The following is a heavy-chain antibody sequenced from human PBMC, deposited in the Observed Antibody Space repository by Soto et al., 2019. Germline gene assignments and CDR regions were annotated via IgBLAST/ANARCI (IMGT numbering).Heavy chain of an antibody. J-gene: IGHJ6*03. CDR3: AAGYYYGSGSYYNGARYYYYMDV. V-gene: IGHV1-3*01. Sequence: QVQLVQSGAEVKKPGASVKVSCKASGYTFISYAMHWVRQAPGQRLEWMGWINAGNGNTKYSQKFQGRVTITRDTSASTAYMELSSLRSEDTAVYYCAAGYYYGSGSYYNGARYYYYMDVWGKGTTVTVSS. D-gene: IGHD3-10*01. CDR2: INAGNGNT. CDR1: GYTFISYA.